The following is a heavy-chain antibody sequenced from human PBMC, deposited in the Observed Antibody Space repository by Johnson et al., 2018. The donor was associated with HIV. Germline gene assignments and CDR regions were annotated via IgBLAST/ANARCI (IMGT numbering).Heavy chain of an antibody. J-gene: IGHJ3*02. CDR2: IQYDGTNK. V-gene: IGHV3-30*02. CDR3: AKETRDSRSAFDI. CDR1: GFSFSSYG. D-gene: IGHD3-22*01. Sequence: QVQLVESGGGVVQPGGSLRLSCVASGFSFSSYGIHWVRQAPGKGLEWLTFIQYDGTNKYSTDSVKGRFTIARDNSKKSVHLQMSSLRTEDTAVYYCAKETRDSRSAFDIWGQGTMVTVSS.